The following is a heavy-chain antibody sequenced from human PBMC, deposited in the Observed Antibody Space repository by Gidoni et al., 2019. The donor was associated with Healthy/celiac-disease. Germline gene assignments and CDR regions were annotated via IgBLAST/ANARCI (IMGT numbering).Heavy chain of an antibody. CDR3: ARAPLRFWYFDL. Sequence: QLQLQESGSGLVKPSQTLSLTCALSGGSISSGGYAWSCLRQPPGKGLGWIGYIYHSGSTYYNPSLQSRVTISVDRSKNQFSLKLSSVTAADTAVYYCARAPLRFWYFDLWGRGTLVTVSS. V-gene: IGHV4-30-2*01. CDR1: GGSISSGGYA. CDR2: IYHSGST. J-gene: IGHJ2*01. D-gene: IGHD4-17*01.